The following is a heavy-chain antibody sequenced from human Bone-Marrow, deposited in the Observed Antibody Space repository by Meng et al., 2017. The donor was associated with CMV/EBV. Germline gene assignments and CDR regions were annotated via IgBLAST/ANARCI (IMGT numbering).Heavy chain of an antibody. CDR3: TRDPFWSGYYYGMDV. CDR1: GFTFGDYA. CDR2: IRSKAYGGTT. V-gene: IGHV3-49*04. J-gene: IGHJ6*02. D-gene: IGHD3-3*01. Sequence: GESLKISCTGSGFTFGDYAMSWVRQAPGKGLEWVGFIRSKAYGGTTEYAASVKGRFTISRDDSKSIAYLQMNSLKTEDTAVYYCTRDPFWSGYYYGMDVWGQGTTVTVSS.